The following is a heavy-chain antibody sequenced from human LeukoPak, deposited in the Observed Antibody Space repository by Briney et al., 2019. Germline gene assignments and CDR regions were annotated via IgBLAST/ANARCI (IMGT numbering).Heavy chain of an antibody. Sequence: PSETLSLTCAVSGGSISSYYWSWIRQPPGKGLEWIGYIYYSGSTNYNPSLKSRVTISVDTSKNQFSLKLSSVTAADTAVYYCARVPGYSSSSPFDYWGQGTLVTVSS. CDR3: ARVPGYSSSSPFDY. CDR1: GGSISSYY. CDR2: IYYSGST. V-gene: IGHV4-59*01. D-gene: IGHD6-13*01. J-gene: IGHJ4*02.